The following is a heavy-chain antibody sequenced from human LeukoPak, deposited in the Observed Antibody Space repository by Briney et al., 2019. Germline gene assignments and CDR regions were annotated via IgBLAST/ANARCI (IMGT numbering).Heavy chain of an antibody. CDR2: INHNGNVN. D-gene: IGHD3-16*01. CDR3: ARGGGLDV. CDR1: GFTFSSYW. Sequence: GGSLRLSCAASGFTFSSYWMNWARQAPGKGLEWLASINHNGNVNYYVDSVKGRFTISRDNAKNTLYLQMSNLRAEDTAVYFCARGGGLDVWGQGATVTVSS. V-gene: IGHV3-7*03. J-gene: IGHJ6*02.